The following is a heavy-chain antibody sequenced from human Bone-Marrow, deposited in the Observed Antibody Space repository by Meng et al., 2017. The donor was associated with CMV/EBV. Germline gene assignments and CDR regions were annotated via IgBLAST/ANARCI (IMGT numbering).Heavy chain of an antibody. D-gene: IGHD1-26*01. CDR3: ARGEVGASRGLFDY. CDR1: GGSFSGYY. V-gene: IGHV4-34*01. J-gene: IGHJ4*02. CDR2: IHHSENT. Sequence: SETLSLTCAVYGGSFSGYYWSWIRQPPGKGLEWIGEIHHSENTNYNPSLKSRVTISEDTSKNQFSLKLSSVTAADTAVYYCARGEVGASRGLFDYWGQGKLVTVSS.